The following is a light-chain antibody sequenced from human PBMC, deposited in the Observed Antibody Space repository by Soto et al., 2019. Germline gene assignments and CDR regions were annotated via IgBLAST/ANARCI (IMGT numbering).Light chain of an antibody. V-gene: IGLV4-69*01. CDR1: SGHSNYA. CDR2: LNSDRSH. CDR3: QTWGSGIVV. J-gene: IGLJ2*01. Sequence: QSVLTQSPSASASLGASVKLTCTLSSGHSNYAIAWHQQQSEKGPRYLMKLNSDRSHSKGDGIPDRFSGSSSGAERYLTISSLQSEDEADYYCQTWGSGIVVFGGGTKLTVL.